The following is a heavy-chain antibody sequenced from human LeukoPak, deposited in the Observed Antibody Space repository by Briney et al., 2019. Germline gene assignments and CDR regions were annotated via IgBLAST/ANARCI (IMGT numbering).Heavy chain of an antibody. CDR2: IYSGGNT. CDR3: ARVAFGGVIAGAFDI. J-gene: IGHJ3*02. Sequence: PGGSLRLACAASGFTVSSSYMNWVRQAPGKGLEWVSVIYSGGNTYYADSVKGRFTFSRDSSKNTLYLQLNSLRAEDTAVNYCARVAFGGVIAGAFDIWGQGTMVTVSS. V-gene: IGHV3-66*02. D-gene: IGHD3-16*02. CDR1: GFTVSSSY.